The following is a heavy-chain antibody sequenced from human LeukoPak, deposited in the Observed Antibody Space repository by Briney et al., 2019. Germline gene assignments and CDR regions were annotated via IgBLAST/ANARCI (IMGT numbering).Heavy chain of an antibody. CDR1: GFTFSSYS. Sequence: PGGSLRLSCAASGFTFSSYSMNWVRQAPGKGLEWVSSISTSSSYIYYSDSLKGRFTISRDNARNSLYLQMNSLRAEDTAVYYCARAITNYGYIFDYWGQGTLVTVSS. CDR3: ARAITNYGYIFDY. D-gene: IGHD5-18*01. V-gene: IGHV3-21*01. CDR2: ISTSSSYI. J-gene: IGHJ4*02.